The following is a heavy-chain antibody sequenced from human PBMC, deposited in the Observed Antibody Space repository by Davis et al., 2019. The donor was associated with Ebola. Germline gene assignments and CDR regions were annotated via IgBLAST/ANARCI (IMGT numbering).Heavy chain of an antibody. Sequence: PGGSLRLSCAASGFTFSIYWMHWVRQVPGKGLAWVSRLNVDGSSTSYADSVRGRFTISRDNAKNTLYVQMNSLRVEDTAVYYCVRGGTGPAAGGGIWGQGTMVTVSS. CDR1: GFTFSIYW. V-gene: IGHV3-74*01. CDR3: VRGGTGPAAGGGI. CDR2: LNVDGSST. D-gene: IGHD1/OR15-1a*01. J-gene: IGHJ3*02.